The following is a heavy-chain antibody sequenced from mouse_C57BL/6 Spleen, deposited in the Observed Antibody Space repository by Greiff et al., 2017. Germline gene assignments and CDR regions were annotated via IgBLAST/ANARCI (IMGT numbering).Heavy chain of an antibody. CDR3: ARQSDYYGSSYYAMDY. J-gene: IGHJ4*01. D-gene: IGHD1-1*01. Sequence: DVQLVESGGDLVKPGGSLKLSCAASGFTFSSYGMSWVRQTPDKRLEWVATISSGGSYTYYPDSVKGRFTISRDNAKNTLYLQMSSLKSEDTAMYYCARQSDYYGSSYYAMDYWGQGTSVTVSS. CDR1: GFTFSSYG. V-gene: IGHV5-6*01. CDR2: ISSGGSYT.